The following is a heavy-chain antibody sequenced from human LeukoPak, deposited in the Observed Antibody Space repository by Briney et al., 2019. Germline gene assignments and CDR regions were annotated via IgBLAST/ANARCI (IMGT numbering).Heavy chain of an antibody. V-gene: IGHV3-66*01. J-gene: IGHJ6*03. CDR1: GFPVSDSY. Sequence: PGGALRLSCVASGFPVSDSYMTWLRQAPGKGLEWVSIVYTGGTTYYADSVRGRVSISRDNSRNTIYLQMNSLRVEDTAVYYCARGVLRYFDSFPIPYYMDVWGTGTTVIISS. D-gene: IGHD3-9*01. CDR3: ARGVLRYFDSFPIPYYMDV. CDR2: VYTGGTT.